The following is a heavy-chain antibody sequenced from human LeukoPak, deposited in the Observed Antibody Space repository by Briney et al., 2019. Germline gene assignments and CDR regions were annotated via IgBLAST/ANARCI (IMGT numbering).Heavy chain of an antibody. V-gene: IGHV4-61*02. Sequence: SETLSLTCTVSGGSICISGYSWTWIRRPAGKRLEWIGRVYTSGSTDYNPSLKSRVTISVDTSKNQFSLKLSSVTAADTAVYYCARSYGGNSGRYYYYYMDVWGEGTTVTVSS. CDR2: VYTSGST. CDR1: GGSICISGYS. CDR3: ARSYGGNSGRYYYYYMDV. J-gene: IGHJ6*03. D-gene: IGHD4-23*01.